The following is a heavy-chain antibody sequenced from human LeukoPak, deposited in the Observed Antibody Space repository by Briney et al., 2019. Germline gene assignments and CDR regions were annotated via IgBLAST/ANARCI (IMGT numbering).Heavy chain of an antibody. D-gene: IGHD2-2*01. J-gene: IGHJ6*03. V-gene: IGHV3-30*02. CDR2: IRYDGSNK. CDR1: GFNFSSYG. Sequence: GGSLRLSCAASGFNFSSYGMHWVRQAPGKGLEWVAFIRYDGSNKYYADSVKGRFTISRDNSKNTLYLQMNSLRAEDTAVYYCAKIYCSSTSCYWDYYYYMDVWGKGTTVTVSS. CDR3: AKIYCSSTSCYWDYYYYMDV.